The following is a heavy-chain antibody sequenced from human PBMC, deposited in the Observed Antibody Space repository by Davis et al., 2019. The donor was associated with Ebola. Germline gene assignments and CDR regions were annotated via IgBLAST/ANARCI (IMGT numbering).Heavy chain of an antibody. Sequence: ESLKISCAASGFTFSDYYMGWIRQPPGKGLEWIGSIYYSGSTYYNPSLKSRVTISVDTSKNQFSLKLSSVTAADTAVYYCARKRVVVVVAATPRVNWFDPWGQGTLVTVSS. D-gene: IGHD2-15*01. V-gene: IGHV4-38-2*01. CDR3: ARKRVVVVVAATPRVNWFDP. CDR1: GFTFSDYY. CDR2: IYYSGST. J-gene: IGHJ5*02.